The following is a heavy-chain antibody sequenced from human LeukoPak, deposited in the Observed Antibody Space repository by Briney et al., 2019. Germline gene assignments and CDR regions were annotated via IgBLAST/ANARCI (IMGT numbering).Heavy chain of an antibody. D-gene: IGHD1-14*01. CDR2: IHRSGSP. J-gene: IGHJ4*02. CDR1: LDSTTSNF. Sequence: AETLSLTCTVSLDSTTSNFWSWVRQPPGKGLEWIGEIHRSGSPNYNPSLQSRVTISIDRSRNQIALELSSVTAADTAVYYCAREILGGFNPGAYWGQGTLVTVSS. CDR3: AREILGGFNPGAY. V-gene: IGHV4-4*02.